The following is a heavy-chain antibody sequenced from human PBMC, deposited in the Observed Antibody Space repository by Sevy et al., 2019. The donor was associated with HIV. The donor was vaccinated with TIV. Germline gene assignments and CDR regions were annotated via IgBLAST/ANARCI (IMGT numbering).Heavy chain of an antibody. Sequence: GGSLRLSCAASGFTFSSYDMHWVRQATGKGLEWVSAIGTAGDTYYPGSVKGRFTISRGNAKNSLYLQMNSLRAGDTAVYYCARGLRLGEFDAFDIWGQGTMVTVSS. CDR2: IGTAGDT. D-gene: IGHD3-16*01. CDR3: ARGLRLGEFDAFDI. CDR1: GFTFSSYD. V-gene: IGHV3-13*01. J-gene: IGHJ3*02.